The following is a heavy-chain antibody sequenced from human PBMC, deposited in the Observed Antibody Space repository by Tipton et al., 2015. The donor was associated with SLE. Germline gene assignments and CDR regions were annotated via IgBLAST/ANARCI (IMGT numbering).Heavy chain of an antibody. V-gene: IGHV3-7*01. CDR2: KKQDGRGK. J-gene: IGHJ3*02. CDR3: ARDYYDSSGYAFDI. Sequence: SLRLSCAASGFTFSSYWMSWVRQAPGKGLEGVATKKQDGRGKTYVDSVKGRFTISRDNAKNSLYLQMNSLRAEDTAVYYCARDYYDSSGYAFDIWGQGTMVTVSS. CDR1: GFTFSSYW. D-gene: IGHD3-22*01.